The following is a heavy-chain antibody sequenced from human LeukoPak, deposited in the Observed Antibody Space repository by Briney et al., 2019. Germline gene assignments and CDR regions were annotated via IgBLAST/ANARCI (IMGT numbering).Heavy chain of an antibody. J-gene: IGHJ4*02. CDR3: ASTERCSTTCPLDY. CDR1: GGSFRGYY. CDR2: INHSGST. D-gene: IGHD2-2*01. V-gene: IGHV4-34*01. Sequence: AETLSLTCAVYGGSFRGYYWSWIRQPPEKGLEWIGEINHSGSTNYNPSLKSRVTISLDTSMKKFSLKLNSVTAADTAVYYCASTERCSTTCPLDYWGQGTLVTVSS.